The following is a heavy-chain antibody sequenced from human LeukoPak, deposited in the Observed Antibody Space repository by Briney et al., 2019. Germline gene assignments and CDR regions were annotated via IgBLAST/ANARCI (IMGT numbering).Heavy chain of an antibody. CDR1: GGSISSYY. D-gene: IGHD3-3*01. V-gene: IGHV4-4*07. J-gene: IGHJ3*02. CDR3: ARDILRFLEWTDDAFDI. Sequence: SETLSLTCTVSGGSISSYYWSWIRQPAGKGLEWIGRIYTSGSTNYNPSLKSRVTMSVDTSKNQFSLKLSPVTAADTAVYYCARDILRFLEWTDDAFDIWGQGTMVTVSS. CDR2: IYTSGST.